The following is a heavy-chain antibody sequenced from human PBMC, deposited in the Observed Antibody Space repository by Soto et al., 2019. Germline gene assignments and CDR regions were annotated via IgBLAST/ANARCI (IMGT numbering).Heavy chain of an antibody. CDR3: ATLVVRASRHTEFDG. CDR2: IYYSGTT. V-gene: IGHV4-39*01. Sequence: PSETLSLTCTVSGGSISTSNSYWGRVRHPPGKGLDWIGNIYYSGTTYYNPSLKSRVTISVDTSKNQFSLKLNSVTAADTAVYYWATLVVRASRHTEFDGWGRGTLVTVSS. J-gene: IGHJ4*02. D-gene: IGHD2-21*01. CDR1: GGSISTSNSY.